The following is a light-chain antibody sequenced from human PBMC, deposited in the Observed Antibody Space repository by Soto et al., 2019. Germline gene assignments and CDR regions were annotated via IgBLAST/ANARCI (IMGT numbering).Light chain of an antibody. CDR1: QMIARW. CDR2: DAS. CDR3: QQYNTYSA. Sequence: IKMTQSPSTLSTSVGDTVTIACRSSQMIARWLAWYQQKPGTAPRLIIYDASSLKSGVPSRFSGSGSGTEFTLTISSLQPDDVATYYCQQYNTYSAFGQGTKV. V-gene: IGKV1-5*01. J-gene: IGKJ1*01.